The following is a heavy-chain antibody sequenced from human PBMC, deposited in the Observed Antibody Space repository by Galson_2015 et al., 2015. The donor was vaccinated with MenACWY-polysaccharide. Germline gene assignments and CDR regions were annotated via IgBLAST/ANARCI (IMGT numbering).Heavy chain of an antibody. D-gene: IGHD4-11*01. J-gene: IGHJ4*02. CDR3: ATGDYMSQGRRSF. Sequence: SLRLSCAASGFSIHTYTVIWVRQVPGKGLEWLSYINSGSTTIHYADSVKGRFTVSRDNVKNSVYLQMNSLRDEDTALYYCATGDYMSQGRRSFWGQGALVTVSS. CDR2: INSGSTTI. V-gene: IGHV3-48*02. CDR1: GFSIHTYT.